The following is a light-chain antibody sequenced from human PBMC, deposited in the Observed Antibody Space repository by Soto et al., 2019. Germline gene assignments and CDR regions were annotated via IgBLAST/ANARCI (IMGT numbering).Light chain of an antibody. CDR2: DVS. J-gene: IGLJ1*01. CDR1: SSDVGGYNY. V-gene: IGLV2-14*01. Sequence: QSALTQPASVSGSPGQSITISCSGTSSDVGGYNYVSWYQQHPGKAPKLMIYDVSYRPSGISNRFSGSKSDNTASLTISRLQAEDEADYYCSSYTTSSLYVFGSGTKVTVL. CDR3: SSYTTSSLYV.